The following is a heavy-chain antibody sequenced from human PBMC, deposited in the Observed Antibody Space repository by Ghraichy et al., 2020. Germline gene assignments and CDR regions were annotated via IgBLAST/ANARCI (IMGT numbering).Heavy chain of an antibody. D-gene: IGHD3-22*01. J-gene: IGHJ4*02. CDR3: AKDPAYYYDSSGYYYDSVDVDY. V-gene: IGHV3-23*01. CDR2: IRGSGSST. Sequence: QEWFSAIRGSGSSTYYADSVKGRFTISRYNSKNTLYLHMTSLRAYDTAVYYCAKDPAYYYDSSGYYYDSVDVDYWGQGSL.